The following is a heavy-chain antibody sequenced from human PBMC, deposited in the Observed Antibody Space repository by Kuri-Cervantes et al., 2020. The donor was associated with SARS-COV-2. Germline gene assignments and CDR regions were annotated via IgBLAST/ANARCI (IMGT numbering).Heavy chain of an antibody. CDR1: GFTFSSYS. J-gene: IGHJ4*02. D-gene: IGHD2-15*01. CDR2: ISSSSSYI. V-gene: IGHV3-21*01. Sequence: GESLKISCAASGFTFSSYSMNWVRQAPGKGLEWVSSISSSSSYIYYADSVKGRFTISRDNAKNSLYLQMNSLRAEDTAVYYCARSVCSGGSCRLKGGPYYFDYWGQGTLVTVSS. CDR3: ARSVCSGGSCRLKGGPYYFDY.